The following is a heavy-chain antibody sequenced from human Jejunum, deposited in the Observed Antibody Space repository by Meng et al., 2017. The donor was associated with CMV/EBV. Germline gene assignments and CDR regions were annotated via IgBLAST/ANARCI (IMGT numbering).Heavy chain of an antibody. CDR2: INSGGGLS. CDR3: ARGASASNPVWLDP. D-gene: IGHD4-11*01. Sequence: SGFMFSDYWIHWVREVPGRGLEWLSRINSGGGLSSYAASVKGRFTISRDNAKNTTQLQLSSLGVDDTGVYYCARGASASNPVWLDPWGQGTRVTVSS. CDR1: GFMFSDYW. V-gene: IGHV3-74*03. J-gene: IGHJ5*02.